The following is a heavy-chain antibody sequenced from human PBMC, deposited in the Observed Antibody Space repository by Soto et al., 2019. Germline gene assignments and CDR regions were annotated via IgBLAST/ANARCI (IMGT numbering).Heavy chain of an antibody. J-gene: IGHJ4*02. CDR1: GGTFSSYA. CDR2: IIPIFGTA. Sequence: SVKVSCKASGGTFSSYAISWVRQAPGQGLEWMGGIIPIFGTANYAQKFQGRVTITADESTSTAYMELSSPRSEDTAVYYCARAEYYGGKSAAFDYWGQGTLVTVSS. CDR3: ARAEYYGGKSAAFDY. V-gene: IGHV1-69*13. D-gene: IGHD4-17*01.